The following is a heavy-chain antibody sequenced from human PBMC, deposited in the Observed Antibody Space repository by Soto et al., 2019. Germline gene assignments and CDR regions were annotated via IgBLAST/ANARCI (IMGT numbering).Heavy chain of an antibody. CDR3: ARHGYNYGGGYFDY. CDR2: IYSAGST. V-gene: IGHV3-66*04. D-gene: IGHD5-18*01. Sequence: VQLVESGGGLVQPGGSLRLSCAASGVTVSSNYMSWVRQAPGKGLEWVSVIYSAGSTYYADSVKGRFTISRDNSKNTLYLQMNSLRAEDTAVYYCARHGYNYGGGYFDYWGQGTLVTVSS. J-gene: IGHJ4*02. CDR1: GVTVSSNY.